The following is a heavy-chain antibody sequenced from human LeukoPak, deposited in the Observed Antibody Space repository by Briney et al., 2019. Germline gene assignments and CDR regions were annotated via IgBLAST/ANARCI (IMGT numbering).Heavy chain of an antibody. CDR3: ATRYASGPIADY. D-gene: IGHD3-10*01. Sequence: SLRLSCAASGSIDDFAMHWVRQAPGKGLEWVSGITWNGGTIDYADSVKGRFTISRDNAKNSLYLQMNSLRAEDTALYYCATRYASGPIADYWGQGTLVTVSS. V-gene: IGHV3-9*01. CDR1: GSIDDFA. CDR2: ITWNGGTI. J-gene: IGHJ4*02.